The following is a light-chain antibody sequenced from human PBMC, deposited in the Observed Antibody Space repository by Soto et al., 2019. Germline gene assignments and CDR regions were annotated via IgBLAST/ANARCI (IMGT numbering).Light chain of an antibody. J-gene: IGKJ1*01. V-gene: IGKV1-5*03. Sequence: DIPMTQSPSSLSASVGDRVTITCRASQSISSRLAWYQQKPGQAPKLLIYKATNLQTGVASRFSGSGSGTEFSLTISGLQAEDVAVYYCHQYFTTPRTFGQGTKVEIK. CDR3: HQYFTTPRT. CDR1: QSISSR. CDR2: KAT.